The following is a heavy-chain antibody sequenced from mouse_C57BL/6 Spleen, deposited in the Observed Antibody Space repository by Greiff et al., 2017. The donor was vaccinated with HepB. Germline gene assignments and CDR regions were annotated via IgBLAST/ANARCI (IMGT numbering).Heavy chain of an antibody. D-gene: IGHD1-1*01. Sequence: LVKPGASVKMSCKASGYTFTDYNMHWVKQSHGKSLEWIGYINPNNGGTSYNQKFKGKATLTVNKSSSTAYMELRSLTSEDSAVYYCARWTLYYYGSSYSDYWGQGTTLTVSS. J-gene: IGHJ2*01. CDR2: INPNNGGT. CDR1: GYTFTDYN. V-gene: IGHV1-22*01. CDR3: ARWTLYYYGSSYSDY.